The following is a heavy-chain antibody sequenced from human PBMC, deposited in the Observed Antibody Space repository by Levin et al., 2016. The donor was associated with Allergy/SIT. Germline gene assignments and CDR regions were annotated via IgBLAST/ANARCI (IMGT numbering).Heavy chain of an antibody. D-gene: IGHD6-19*01. J-gene: IGHJ5*02. CDR3: ARRHTSGLTSIWFDP. Sequence: SETLSLTCTVSGGSISSSSYYWGWIRQPPGKGLEWIASIYYSGSTYYNPALESRATISVDTSNNQFSLTLNSVTAADTAMYYCARRHTSGLTSIWFDPWGQGTLVTVSA. V-gene: IGHV4-39*01. CDR1: GGSISSSSYY. CDR2: IYYSGST.